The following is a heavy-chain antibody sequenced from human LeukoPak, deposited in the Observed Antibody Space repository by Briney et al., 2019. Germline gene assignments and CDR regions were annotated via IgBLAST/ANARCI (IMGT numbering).Heavy chain of an antibody. CDR1: GSTFSSYS. J-gene: IGHJ6*03. CDR2: ISSSSRYI. CDR3: ARDRQEDYYMDV. Sequence: PGGSLTLSCAASGSTFSSYSMNWVRQAPGKGLEWFSSISSSSRYIYYADSVKGRFTISRGNAKNSLYLQMNSLRAEDTAVYYCARDRQEDYYMDVWGKGTTVTVSS. V-gene: IGHV3-21*01.